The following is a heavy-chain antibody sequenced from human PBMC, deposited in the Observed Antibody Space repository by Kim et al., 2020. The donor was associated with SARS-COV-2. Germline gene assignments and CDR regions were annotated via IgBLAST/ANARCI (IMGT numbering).Heavy chain of an antibody. CDR3: VRHREVAGGIDF. CDR1: GFTFSDYW. D-gene: IGHD2-15*01. J-gene: IGHJ4*02. CDR2: INQDGSRR. V-gene: IGHV3-7*01. Sequence: GGSLRLSCAASGFTFSDYWVNWVRQAPGKGLEWGAGINQDGSRRHYVDSGRGRFSGSRDNAENSLYLQMISLTVEDTAVYYCVRHREVAGGIDFWGQGTQVAVS.